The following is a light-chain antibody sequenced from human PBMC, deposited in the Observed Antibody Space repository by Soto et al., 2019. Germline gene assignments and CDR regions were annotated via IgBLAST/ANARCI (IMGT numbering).Light chain of an antibody. Sequence: EIVLTQSPGTLSLSPGEGATLSCRASQTVGGNYLAWYQQKPGQAPRLLIYGTSNRATGIPDRFSGSGSGTDFSLSISRLEPEDFAVFYCQQYSNSPPTVGGGTKVEIK. J-gene: IGKJ4*01. V-gene: IGKV3-20*01. CDR2: GTS. CDR1: QTVGGNY. CDR3: QQYSNSPPT.